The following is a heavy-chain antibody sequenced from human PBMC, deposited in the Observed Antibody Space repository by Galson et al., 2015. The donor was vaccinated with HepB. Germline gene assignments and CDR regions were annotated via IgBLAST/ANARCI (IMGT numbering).Heavy chain of an antibody. CDR3: ARTPNKILLVYYGMDV. V-gene: IGHV1-46*01. J-gene: IGHJ6*02. Sequence: SVKVSCKAPAYTYTSYYMHWVRQAPGQGLEWMGIINPSGGSTSYAQKFQGRVTMTRDTSTSTVYMELSSLRSEDTAVYYCARTPNKILLVYYGMDVWGQGTTVTVSS. D-gene: IGHD2/OR15-2a*01. CDR1: AYTYTSYY. CDR2: INPSGGST.